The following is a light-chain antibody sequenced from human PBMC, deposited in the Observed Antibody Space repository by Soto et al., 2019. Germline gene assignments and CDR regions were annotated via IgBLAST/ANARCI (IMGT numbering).Light chain of an antibody. J-gene: IGLJ2*01. CDR3: SSYTSSSTPKVV. CDR1: SSDVGGYKY. CDR2: DVS. Sequence: QSVLTQPASVSGSPGQSITISCTGTSSDVGGYKYVSWYQQHPGKAPKLMIYDVSNRPSGVSNRFSGSKSGNTASLTISGLQAEDEADYYCSSYTSSSTPKVVFGGGTKLTVL. V-gene: IGLV2-14*01.